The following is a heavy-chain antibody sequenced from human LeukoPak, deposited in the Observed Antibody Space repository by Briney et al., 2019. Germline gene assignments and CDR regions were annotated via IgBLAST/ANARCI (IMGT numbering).Heavy chain of an antibody. CDR1: GFTFSRYA. V-gene: IGHV3-30-3*01. CDR2: ISYDGSGK. J-gene: IGHJ4*02. Sequence: PGGSLRLSCAAPGFTFSRYAMHWVRQAPGKGLEWVAIISYDGSGKYYADSVKGRFTISRDNSKNTLYLQMNSLRAEDTAVYYCARNPYGDYYFDYWGQGTLVTVSS. D-gene: IGHD4-17*01. CDR3: ARNPYGDYYFDY.